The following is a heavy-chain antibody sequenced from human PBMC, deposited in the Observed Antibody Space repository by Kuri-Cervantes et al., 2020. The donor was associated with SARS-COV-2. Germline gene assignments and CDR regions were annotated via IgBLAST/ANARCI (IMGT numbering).Heavy chain of an antibody. CDR3: ATDRVGVHDN. CDR2: ISYDGSNK. V-gene: IGHV3-30-3*01. CDR1: GYTFSRCV. J-gene: IGHJ4*02. D-gene: IGHD2-8*01. Sequence: RPATGYTFSRCVLHWVRQAPGKGLEWVAIISYDGSNKDYADSVKGRFTISRDNSKNTLYLQMNSVRAEDTAVYYCATDRVGVHDNWGQGTLVTVSS.